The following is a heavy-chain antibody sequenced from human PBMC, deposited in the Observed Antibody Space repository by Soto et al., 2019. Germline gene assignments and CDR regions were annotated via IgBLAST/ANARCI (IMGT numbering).Heavy chain of an antibody. CDR2: IWADGSRQ. CDR3: VGRIVYSGLSDY. CDR1: GFAFSTYG. V-gene: IGHV3-33*08. J-gene: IGHJ4*02. D-gene: IGHD3-3*01. Sequence: QVQLVESGGGVIQPGKSLRLSCSASGFAFSTYGMHWVRQAPGKGLEWVAVIWADGSRQFYGDSVKGRFTISRDNSKNTLYLQLNTLRGDDPAVYHCVGRIVYSGLSDYRGQRTLVTVSS.